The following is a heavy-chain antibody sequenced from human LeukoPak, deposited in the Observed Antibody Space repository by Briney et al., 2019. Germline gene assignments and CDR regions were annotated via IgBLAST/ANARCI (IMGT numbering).Heavy chain of an antibody. J-gene: IGHJ4*02. CDR1: GGTFSSYA. CDR3: ARNYDSSGYPGGLDY. Sequence: SVKVSCKASGGTFSSYAISWVRQAPGQGLEWMGGIIPIFGTANYAQKFQGRVTITADESTSTAYMELSSLRSDDTAVYYCARNYDSSGYPGGLDYWGQGTLVTVSS. D-gene: IGHD3-22*01. CDR2: IIPIFGTA. V-gene: IGHV1-69*13.